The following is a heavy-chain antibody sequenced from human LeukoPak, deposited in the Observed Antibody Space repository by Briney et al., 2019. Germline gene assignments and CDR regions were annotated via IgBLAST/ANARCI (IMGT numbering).Heavy chain of an antibody. CDR3: ARDSDVHCSGGSCTNFDY. V-gene: IGHV3-11*06. J-gene: IGHJ4*02. Sequence: GGSLRLSCAASGFTFSDYYMNWIRQAPGKGLEWVSSISSSSSYIYYSDSVKGRFTISRDNAKKSLYLQMNSLRAEDTAIYYCARDSDVHCSGGSCTNFDYWGQGTLVTVSS. D-gene: IGHD2-15*01. CDR2: ISSSSSYI. CDR1: GFTFSDYY.